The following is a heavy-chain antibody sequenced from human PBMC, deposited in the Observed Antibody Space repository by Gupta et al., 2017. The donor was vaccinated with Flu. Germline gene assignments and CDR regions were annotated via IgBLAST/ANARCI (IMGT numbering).Heavy chain of an antibody. J-gene: IGHJ6*03. CDR3: AKADTGYYYYYMDV. CDR2: ISYDGINE. CDR1: G. Sequence: GIHWVRQPPGKGLEWVAVISYDGINESYGNSVKGRFTISRDKSKNPLYLQMNSLKPEDTAVYYCAKADTGYYYYYMDVWGKGTTVTVSS. V-gene: IGHV3-30*18. D-gene: IGHD6-19*01.